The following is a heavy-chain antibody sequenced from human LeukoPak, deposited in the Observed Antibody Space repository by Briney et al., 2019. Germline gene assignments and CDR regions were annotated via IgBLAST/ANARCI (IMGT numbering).Heavy chain of an antibody. CDR1: GFTFSDYY. J-gene: IGHJ6*02. CDR2: IGASGADI. Sequence: PGGSLRLSCAASGFTFSDYYMSWIRQAPGKGPEWVSYIGASGADIFYADSVKGRFTISRDDAKNSLYLQLDTLRAEDTAIYYYAREPPKYSYMDVWGQGTTVTVSS. CDR3: AREPPKYSYMDV. V-gene: IGHV3-11*04. D-gene: IGHD5-18*01.